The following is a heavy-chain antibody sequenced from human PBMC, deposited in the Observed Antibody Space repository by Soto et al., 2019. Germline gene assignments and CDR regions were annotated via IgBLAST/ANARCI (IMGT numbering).Heavy chain of an antibody. CDR3: ARTPHRRFGELSGY. CDR2: FYYSGRT. CDR1: GGSISSSSYY. V-gene: IGHV4-39*01. J-gene: IGHJ4*02. Sequence: SETLSLTCTVSGGSISSSSYYWGWIRQPPGKGLEWIGSFYYSGRTYYNPSLKSRVTISVDTSKNQFSLKLSSVTAADTAVYYCARTPHRRFGELSGYWGQGTLVTVSS. D-gene: IGHD3-10*01.